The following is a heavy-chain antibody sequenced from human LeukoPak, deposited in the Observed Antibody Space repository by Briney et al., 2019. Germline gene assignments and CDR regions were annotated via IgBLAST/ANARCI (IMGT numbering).Heavy chain of an antibody. Sequence: GRSLRLSCAASGFTFSSYVMHWVRQAPGKGLEWVAIISYDGSNEYYADSVKGRFTISRDNSKNTLYLQMNSLRAEDTAVYYCARGPSGYHNTGGQGTLVTVSS. CDR3: ARGPSGYHNT. J-gene: IGHJ4*02. D-gene: IGHD5-12*01. CDR1: GFTFSSYV. V-gene: IGHV3-30*14. CDR2: ISYDGSNE.